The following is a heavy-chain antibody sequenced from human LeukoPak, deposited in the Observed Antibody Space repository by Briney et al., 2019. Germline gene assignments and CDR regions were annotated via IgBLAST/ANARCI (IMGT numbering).Heavy chain of an antibody. V-gene: IGHV3-74*01. CDR1: AFTFSNAW. Sequence: GGSLRLSCAASAFTFSNAWMTWVRQAPGKGLVRVSHINTDGSGTSYADSVKGRFTISRDNARNTLYLQMNSLRAEDTAVYYCARDLGSCSSTSCQTDWFHPWGQGTQVTVSS. J-gene: IGHJ5*02. CDR3: ARDLGSCSSTSCQTDWFHP. CDR2: INTDGSGT. D-gene: IGHD2-2*01.